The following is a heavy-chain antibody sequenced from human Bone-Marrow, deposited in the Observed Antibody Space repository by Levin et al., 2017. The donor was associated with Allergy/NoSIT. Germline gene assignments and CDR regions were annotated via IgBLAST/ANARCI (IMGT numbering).Heavy chain of an antibody. CDR1: GFSFNTYN. J-gene: IGHJ2*01. CDR2: ISSGSGTS. Sequence: QPGGSLRLSCAASGFSFNTYNMHWVRQAPGKGLECISYISSGSGTSDYADSVKGRFTISRDNANNSMYLQMNSLRAEDTAVYYCARENTYYCGTGGDLRAGCYVDLWGRGTLVTVSS. V-gene: IGHV3-48*01. D-gene: IGHD2-8*02. CDR3: ARENTYYCGTGGDLRAGCYVDL.